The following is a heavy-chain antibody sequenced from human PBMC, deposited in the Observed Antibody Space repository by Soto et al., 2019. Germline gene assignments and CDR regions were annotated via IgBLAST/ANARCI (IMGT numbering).Heavy chain of an antibody. CDR2: ISYDGSNN. D-gene: IGHD4-4*01. V-gene: IGHV3-30-3*01. CDR3: ARAVDNYFSDFDY. J-gene: IGHJ4*02. CDR1: GFTFSSYA. Sequence: VPLVESGGGVVQPGRSLRLSCAASGFTFSSYAMHWVRQAPGKGLGWVAVISYDGSNNYYADSVKGRFTISRDNSKNTLYLQMNSLRAEDTAVYDCARAVDNYFSDFDYWGQGTLVTVSS.